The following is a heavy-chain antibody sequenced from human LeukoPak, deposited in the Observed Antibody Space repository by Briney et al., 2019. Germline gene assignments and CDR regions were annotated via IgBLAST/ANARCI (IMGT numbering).Heavy chain of an antibody. D-gene: IGHD3-3*01. V-gene: IGHV1-18*01. J-gene: IGHJ6*02. CDR2: ISAYNGNT. CDR3: AMGAYYDFWSGYYPGRFGMDV. Sequence: ASVKVSCKASGYTFTSYGISWVRQASGQGLEWMGWISAYNGNTNYAQKLQGRVTMTTDTSTSTAYMELRSLRSDDTAVYYCAMGAYYDFWSGYYPGRFGMDVWGQGTTVTVSS. CDR1: GYTFTSYG.